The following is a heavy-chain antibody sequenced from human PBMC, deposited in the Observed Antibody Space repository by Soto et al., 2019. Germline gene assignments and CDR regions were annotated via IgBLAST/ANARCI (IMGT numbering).Heavy chain of an antibody. V-gene: IGHV4-39*01. Sequence: QLQLQESGPGLVKPSETLSLTCTVSGGSISSSSYYWGWIRQPPGKGLEWIGSIYYSGSTYYNPSLKSRVTISVDTSKNPFSPKLSSVTAADTAVYYCARQLRRTTVTLGWFDPWGQGTLVTVSS. J-gene: IGHJ5*02. CDR1: GGSISSSSYY. CDR3: ARQLRRTTVTLGWFDP. CDR2: IYYSGST. D-gene: IGHD4-17*01.